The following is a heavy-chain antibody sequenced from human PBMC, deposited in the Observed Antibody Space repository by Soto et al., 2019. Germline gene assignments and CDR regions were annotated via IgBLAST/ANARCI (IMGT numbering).Heavy chain of an antibody. V-gene: IGHV1-46*01. D-gene: IGHD3-16*02. J-gene: IGHJ6*02. CDR2: INPSSGST. CDR3: VRVYDYVWGSYRTYYYYGMDV. Sequence: ASVKVSCKASGYTFTSYYMHWVRQAPGQGLEWMGIINPSSGSTSYAQKFQGRVTMTRDTSTSTVYMELGSLRSEDTAVYYCVRVYDYVWGSYRTYYYYGMDVWGQGTTVTVSS. CDR1: GYTFTSYY.